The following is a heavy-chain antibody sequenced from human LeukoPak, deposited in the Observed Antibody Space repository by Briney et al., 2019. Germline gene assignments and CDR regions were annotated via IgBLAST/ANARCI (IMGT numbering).Heavy chain of an antibody. CDR3: ARGILGYYYFDL. CDR1: GGSFSGYY. CDR2: IHHRGAT. D-gene: IGHD3-22*01. Sequence: SETLSLTCVVSGGSFSGYYWSWNRQAPGKGLEWIGEIHHRGATNYKPSLRSRVTISGDTSKNQFSLTLTSVTAADTAVYYCARGILGYYYFDLWGRGTLVTVPS. J-gene: IGHJ2*01. V-gene: IGHV4-34*01.